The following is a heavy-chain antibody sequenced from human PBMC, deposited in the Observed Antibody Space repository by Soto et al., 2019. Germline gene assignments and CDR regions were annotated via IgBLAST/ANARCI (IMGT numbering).Heavy chain of an antibody. V-gene: IGHV4-30-4*01. CDR3: ARGRVGLEPEYYYYYGMDV. CDR1: GGSNSSGDYY. D-gene: IGHD3-16*01. CDR2: IYYSGST. J-gene: IGHJ6*02. Sequence: SETLSLTCTVSGGSNSSGDYYWSWIRQPPGKGLEWIGYIYYSGSTYYNPSLKSRVTISVDTSKNQFSLKLSSVTAADTAVYYCARGRVGLEPEYYYYYGMDVWGQGTTVTVSS.